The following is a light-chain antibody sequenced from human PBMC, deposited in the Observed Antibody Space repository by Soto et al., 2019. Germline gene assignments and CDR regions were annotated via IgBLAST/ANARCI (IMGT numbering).Light chain of an antibody. J-gene: IGLJ1*01. CDR1: SSDVGGYNY. Sequence: QSALTQPPSASGSPGQSVTISCTGTSSDVGGYNYVSWYQQYPGKAPKLMIYEVSKRPSGVPDRFPGSKSGNTASLTVSGLQAEDEADYYCSSYAGSNRVFGTGTKVTVL. V-gene: IGLV2-8*01. CDR3: SSYAGSNRV. CDR2: EVS.